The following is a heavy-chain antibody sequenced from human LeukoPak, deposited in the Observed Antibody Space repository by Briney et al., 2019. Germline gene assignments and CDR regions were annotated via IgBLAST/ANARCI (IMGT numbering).Heavy chain of an antibody. CDR1: GYSFTSYW. Sequence: GESLKISCKGSGYSFTSYWIGWVRQMPGKGLEWMGIIYPGDSDTRYSSSFQGQVTISADKSISTAYLQWSSLKASDTAMYYCARPNCGGDCYYFWFDPWGQGTLVTVSS. CDR2: IYPGDSDT. CDR3: ARPNCGGDCYYFWFDP. V-gene: IGHV5-51*01. J-gene: IGHJ5*02. D-gene: IGHD2-21*01.